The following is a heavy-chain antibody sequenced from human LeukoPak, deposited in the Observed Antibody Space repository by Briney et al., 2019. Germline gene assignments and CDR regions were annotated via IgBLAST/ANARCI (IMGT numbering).Heavy chain of an antibody. V-gene: IGHV3-48*03. Sequence: GGSLRLSCAASGFTFSSYEMNWVRQAPGKGLGWVSYISSSGSTIYYADSVKGRFTISRDNAKNSLYLQMNSLRAEDTAVYYCARVYGDGTFDYWGQGTLVTVSS. J-gene: IGHJ4*02. D-gene: IGHD4-17*01. CDR3: ARVYGDGTFDY. CDR1: GFTFSSYE. CDR2: ISSSGSTI.